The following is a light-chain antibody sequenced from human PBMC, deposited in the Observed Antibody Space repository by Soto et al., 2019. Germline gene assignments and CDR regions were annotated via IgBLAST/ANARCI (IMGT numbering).Light chain of an antibody. Sequence: DIQMTQSPSSLSASIGDRVTLTCRASQSISRYLNWYQQKPGKAPKLLIYAASSLQSGVPSRFSGSGSGTDFTLRISSLQPEDFALYYCQHYQVGQPIAVGRVTRLENK. CDR3: QHYQVGQPIA. J-gene: IGKJ5*01. CDR1: QSISRY. V-gene: IGKV1-39*01. CDR2: AAS.